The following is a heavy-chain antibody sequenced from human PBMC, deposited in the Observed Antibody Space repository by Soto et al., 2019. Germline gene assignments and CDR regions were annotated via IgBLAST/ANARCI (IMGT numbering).Heavy chain of an antibody. Sequence: QVQLQESGPGLVKPSETLSLTCTVSGGSISSYYWSWIRQPPGKGLEWIGYIYYRGSTNYNPSLKCIVTISVDTTKTQFSLMLGSVTAADTAVCYCASPWWSPAVYWGQGTLVTVSS. D-gene: IGHD2-15*01. CDR2: IYYRGST. J-gene: IGHJ4*02. V-gene: IGHV4-59*01. CDR1: GGSISSYY. CDR3: ASPWWSPAVY.